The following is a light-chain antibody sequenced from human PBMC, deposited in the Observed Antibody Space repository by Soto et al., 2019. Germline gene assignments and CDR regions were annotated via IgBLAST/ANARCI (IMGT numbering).Light chain of an antibody. CDR1: MRDVGAYNL. CDR2: EVR. J-gene: IGLJ3*02. Sequence: QSALTQPDSVSGSAGQSITISCSGTMRDVGAYNLVSWYQQHPGTAPKLIIYEVRNRPSGISSRFSGSRSGNTASLTISGLQPEDEGHYYCSAYTDRSNLVLGGGTQLT. CDR3: SAYTDRSNLV. V-gene: IGLV2-14*01.